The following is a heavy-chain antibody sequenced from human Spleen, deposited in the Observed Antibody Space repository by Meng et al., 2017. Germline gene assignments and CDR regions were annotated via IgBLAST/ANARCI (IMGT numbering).Heavy chain of an antibody. CDR1: GGSFNTYY. D-gene: IGHD3-10*01. CDR2: INHSGST. Sequence: SQTLSLTCAVYGGSFNTYYWSWIRQPPGKGLEWIGEINHSGSTNYNPSLKGRVTISADTSKNQFSLKLTSVTAADTAVYSCAREALLWSGDGAGWFDPWGQGTLVTVSS. V-gene: IGHV4-34*01. CDR3: AREALLWSGDGAGWFDP. J-gene: IGHJ5*02.